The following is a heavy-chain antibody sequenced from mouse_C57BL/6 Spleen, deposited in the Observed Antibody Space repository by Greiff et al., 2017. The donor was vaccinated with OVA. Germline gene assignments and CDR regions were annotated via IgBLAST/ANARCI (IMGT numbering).Heavy chain of an antibody. V-gene: IGHV5-4*03. J-gene: IGHJ2*01. CDR1: GFTFSSYA. CDR3: ARGYDGYYPYFDY. D-gene: IGHD2-3*01. Sequence: EVMLVESGGGLVKPGGSLKLSCAASGFTFSSYAMSWVRQTPEKRLEWVATISDGGSYTYYPDNVKGRFTISRDNAKNNLYLQMSHLKSEDTAMYYCARGYDGYYPYFDYWGQGTTLTVSS. CDR2: ISDGGSYT.